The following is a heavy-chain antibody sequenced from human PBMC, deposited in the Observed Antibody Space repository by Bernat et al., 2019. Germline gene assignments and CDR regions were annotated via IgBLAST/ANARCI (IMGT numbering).Heavy chain of an antibody. CDR3: ARGGDSSWFTGGWFDP. V-gene: IGHV4-4*02. D-gene: IGHD6-13*01. Sequence: QVQLQESGPGLVKPSGTLSLTFAVSGGSISSSNWWSWVRQPPGKGLEWIGEIYHSGSTNYNPFLKSRVTISVDKSKNQLPLELSCVTAADSAVYYCARGGDSSWFTGGWFDPWGQGTLVTVSS. CDR2: IYHSGST. CDR1: GGSISSSNW. J-gene: IGHJ5*02.